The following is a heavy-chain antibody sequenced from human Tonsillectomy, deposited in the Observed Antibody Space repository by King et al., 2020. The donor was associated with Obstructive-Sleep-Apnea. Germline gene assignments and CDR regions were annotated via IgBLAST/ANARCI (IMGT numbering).Heavy chain of an antibody. J-gene: IGHJ6*02. Sequence: EVQLVESGGGLVQPGGSLRLSCAASGFTFSSYAMSWVRQAPGKGLEWVSAISGSGGSTYYADSVKGRFTISRDNSKNTLYLQMNSLRAEDTAVYYCAKGKSQEVEYCGGDCYSRPWGDYYYYGMDVWGQGTTVTVSS. V-gene: IGHV3-23*04. D-gene: IGHD2-21*02. CDR1: GFTFSSYA. CDR2: ISGSGGST. CDR3: AKGKSQEVEYCGGDCYSRPWGDYYYYGMDV.